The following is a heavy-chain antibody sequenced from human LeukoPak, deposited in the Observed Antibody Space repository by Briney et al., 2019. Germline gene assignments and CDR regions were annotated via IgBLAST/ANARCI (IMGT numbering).Heavy chain of an antibody. V-gene: IGHV4-61*02. J-gene: IGHJ6*03. D-gene: IGHD3-10*01. CDR2: IYRSGST. CDR1: GDSISSGNYY. CDR3: ARERITMGRRVIYYYYYMDV. Sequence: SETLSLTCSVSGDSISSGNYYWSWIRQPAGKGLEWVGRIYRSGSTSYNPSLKSRVTISVDTSKNQFSLKLSSVTAADTAVYYCARERITMGRRVIYYYYYMDVWGKGTTVTISS.